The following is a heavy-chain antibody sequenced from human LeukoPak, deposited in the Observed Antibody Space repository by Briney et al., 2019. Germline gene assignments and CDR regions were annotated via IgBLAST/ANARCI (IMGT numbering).Heavy chain of an antibody. Sequence: PGESLKISCKGSGYSFTSYWIGWVRQMPGKGLEWMGIIYPGDSDTRYSPSFQGQVTISADKSISTAYLQWSSLKASDTAMYYCARQGWAYYDFWSGSFDYWGQGTLVTVSS. D-gene: IGHD3-3*01. V-gene: IGHV5-51*01. CDR3: ARQGWAYYDFWSGSFDY. J-gene: IGHJ4*02. CDR2: IYPGDSDT. CDR1: GYSFTSYW.